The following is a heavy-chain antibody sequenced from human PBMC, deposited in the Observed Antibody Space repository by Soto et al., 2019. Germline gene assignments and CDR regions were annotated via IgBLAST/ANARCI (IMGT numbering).Heavy chain of an antibody. CDR2: IYCSGST. CDR1: GGSISSYY. V-gene: IGHV4-59*12. CDR3: ARASTTVTTLDD. Sequence: SETLSLTCTVSGGSISSYYWSWIRQPPGKGLEWIGYIYCSGSTNYNPSLKSRVTISVDTSKNQFSLKLSSVTAADTAVYYCARASTTVTTLDDWGQGTLVTVSS. D-gene: IGHD4-17*01. J-gene: IGHJ4*02.